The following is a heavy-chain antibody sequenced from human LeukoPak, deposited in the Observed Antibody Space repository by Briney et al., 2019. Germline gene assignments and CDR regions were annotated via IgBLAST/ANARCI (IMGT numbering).Heavy chain of an antibody. J-gene: IGHJ4*02. V-gene: IGHV3-23*01. CDR3: AKESLRVVPSATFDY. D-gene: IGHD2-2*01. Sequence: PGGSLRLSCAASGFTFSSYAMSWVRQAPGKVLEWVSSISSSSSYIYYADSVKGRFTISRDNSKNTLYLQMHSLRAEDTAVYYCAKESLRVVPSATFDYWGQGTLVTVSS. CDR2: ISSSSSYI. CDR1: GFTFSSYA.